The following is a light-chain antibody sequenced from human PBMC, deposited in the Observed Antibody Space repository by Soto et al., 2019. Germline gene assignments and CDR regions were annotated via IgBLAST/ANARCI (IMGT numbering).Light chain of an antibody. CDR1: QSVSSY. V-gene: IGKV1-39*01. CDR2: AAS. J-gene: IGKJ4*01. CDR3: QQTYSPTLT. Sequence: DIQMTQSPSSLSASLGDRVTITCRASQSVSSYLNWYQQKSGQAPKLLIYAASRLHSGVPSRFSGSGSGTDFTLTISSVQPEDFATYFCQQTYSPTLTFGGGTNVEI.